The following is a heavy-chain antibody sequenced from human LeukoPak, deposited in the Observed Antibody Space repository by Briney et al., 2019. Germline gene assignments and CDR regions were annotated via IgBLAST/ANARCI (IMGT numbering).Heavy chain of an antibody. CDR1: GFTFSSYW. CDR3: AKDRHYDILTGYYPYYYYYYGMDV. D-gene: IGHD3-9*01. Sequence: GGSLRLSCAASGFTFSSYWMNWARQAPGKGLEWVASINHNGNVSYYVDSVKGRFTISRDNAKNSLYLQMSNLRAEDTAVYFCAKDRHYDILTGYYPYYYYYYGMDVWGQGTTVTVSS. CDR2: INHNGNVS. V-gene: IGHV3-7*03. J-gene: IGHJ6*02.